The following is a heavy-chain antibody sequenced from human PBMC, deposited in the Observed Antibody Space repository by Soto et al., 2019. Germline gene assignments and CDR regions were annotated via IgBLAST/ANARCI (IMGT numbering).Heavy chain of an antibody. J-gene: IGHJ6*02. CDR1: GFTFSSYG. D-gene: IGHD3-10*01. CDR2: ISYDGSNK. CDR3: AKEIWFGELPNYYYGMDV. Sequence: GGSLRLSCAASGFTFSSYGMHWVRQAPGKGLEWVAVISYDGSNKYYADSVKGRFTISRDNSKNTLYLQMNSLRAEDTAVYYCAKEIWFGELPNYYYGMDVWGQGTTVTVSS. V-gene: IGHV3-30*18.